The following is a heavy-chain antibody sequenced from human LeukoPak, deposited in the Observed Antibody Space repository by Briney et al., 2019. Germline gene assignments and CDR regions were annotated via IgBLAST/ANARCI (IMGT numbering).Heavy chain of an antibody. J-gene: IGHJ6*03. CDR3: ARDPAYESPNYYMDV. V-gene: IGHV4-34*01. Sequence: NPSETLSLTCAVYGGSFSGYYWSWIRQPPGKGLEWIGEINHSGSTNYNPSLKSRVTISVDTSKNQFSLKLSSVTAADTAVYYCARDPAYESPNYYMDVWGKGTTVTVSS. D-gene: IGHD2-21*01. CDR2: INHSGST. CDR1: GGSFSGYY.